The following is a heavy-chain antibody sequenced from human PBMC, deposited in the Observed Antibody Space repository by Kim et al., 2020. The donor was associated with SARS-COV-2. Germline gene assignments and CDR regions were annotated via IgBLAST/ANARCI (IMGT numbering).Heavy chain of an antibody. CDR1: GFTFSSYG. CDR2: IWYDGSNK. CDR3: ARGPTRVDWAYYYYYGMDV. J-gene: IGHJ6*02. D-gene: IGHD3-9*01. Sequence: GGSLRLSCAASGFTFSSYGMHWVRQSPGKGLEWVAVIWYDGSNKYYADSVKGRFTISRDNSKNTLYLQMNSLRAEDTAVYYCARGPTRVDWAYYYYYGMDVWGQGTTVTVSS. V-gene: IGHV3-33*08.